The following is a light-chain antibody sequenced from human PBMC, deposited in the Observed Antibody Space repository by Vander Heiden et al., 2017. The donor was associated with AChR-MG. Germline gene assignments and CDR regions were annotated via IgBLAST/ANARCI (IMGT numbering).Light chain of an antibody. CDR1: TSDVGTYND. J-gene: IGLJ1*01. CDR3: CSYAGSHAYV. Sequence: QSALTQPRSVSGSPGQSVTISCPGTTSDVGTYNDVSWYQQHPGKAPQLIIYDVSKRPSGVPDRFTGSRSGTTASLTISGLQAEDEADYYCCSYAGSHAYVFGTGTEVTVL. V-gene: IGLV2-11*01. CDR2: DVS.